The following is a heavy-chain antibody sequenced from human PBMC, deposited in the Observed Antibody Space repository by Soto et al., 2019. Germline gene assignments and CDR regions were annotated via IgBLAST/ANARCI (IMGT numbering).Heavy chain of an antibody. V-gene: IGHV4-28*01. CDR3: ARREIQGPIDY. Sequence: QVQLQESGPGLVKPSDTLSLTCAVSGYSISSSNWWGWSRQPPGKGLEWSGNIYYSGTTYYNPSLKSRVTMSVDTSKNQFSLKLTAVTAVDTGVYYWARREIQGPIDYWGQGTLVTVSS. D-gene: IGHD1-26*01. CDR2: IYYSGTT. J-gene: IGHJ4*02. CDR1: GYSISSSNW.